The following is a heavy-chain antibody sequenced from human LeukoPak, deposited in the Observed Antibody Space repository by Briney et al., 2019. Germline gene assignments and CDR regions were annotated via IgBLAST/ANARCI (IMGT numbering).Heavy chain of an antibody. J-gene: IGHJ3*02. Sequence: PSETLSLTCTVSGGSISSYSWSWIRQPPGKGLEWIGYIYHSGSTYYNPSLKSRVTISVDRSKNQFSLKLSSVTAADTAVYYCARGGTYYDFWSGPPRDAFDIWGQGTMVTVSS. CDR1: GGSISSYS. CDR2: IYHSGST. D-gene: IGHD3-3*01. V-gene: IGHV4-30-2*01. CDR3: ARGGTYYDFWSGPPRDAFDI.